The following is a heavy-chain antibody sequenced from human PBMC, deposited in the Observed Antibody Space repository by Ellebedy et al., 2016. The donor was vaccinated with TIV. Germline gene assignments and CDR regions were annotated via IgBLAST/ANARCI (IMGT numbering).Heavy chain of an antibody. Sequence: GESLKISXAASGFTFSSNYMSWVRQAPGKGLEWVSVIYSGGSTFYADSVKGRFTISRDNSKNTLYLQMNSLRAEDTAVYYCATRDYDLWSGVSYYYYMDVWGKGTTVTVSS. D-gene: IGHD3-3*01. CDR1: GFTFSSNY. V-gene: IGHV3-53*01. CDR2: IYSGGST. CDR3: ATRDYDLWSGVSYYYYMDV. J-gene: IGHJ6*03.